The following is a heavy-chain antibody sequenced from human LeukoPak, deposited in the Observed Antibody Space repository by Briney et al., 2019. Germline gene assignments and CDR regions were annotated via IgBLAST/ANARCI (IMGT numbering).Heavy chain of an antibody. D-gene: IGHD3-16*01. Sequence: PGGSLRLSCAASGFTFSSYGMHWVRQAPGKGLEWVAVISYDGSNKYYADSVKGRFTISRDNSKNTLYLQMNSLRVEDTAVYYCASHTGGNYYYYGMDVWGQGTTVTVSS. J-gene: IGHJ6*02. CDR3: ASHTGGNYYYYGMDV. CDR1: GFTFSSYG. V-gene: IGHV3-30*03. CDR2: ISYDGSNK.